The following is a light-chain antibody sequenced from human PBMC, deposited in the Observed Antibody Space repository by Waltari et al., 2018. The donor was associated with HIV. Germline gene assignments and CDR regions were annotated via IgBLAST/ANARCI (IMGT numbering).Light chain of an antibody. J-gene: IGLJ3*02. V-gene: IGLV2-11*01. CDR3: CSYAGSYTWV. CDR2: DVS. Sequence: QSALTQPRSVSGSPGQSVTISYTGTSSDVGGFNYVSWYQQHPGKAPKLMISDVSKRPSVVPDRFSGSKSGNTASLTISGLQAEDEADYYCCSYAGSYTWVFGGGTKLTVL. CDR1: SSDVGGFNY.